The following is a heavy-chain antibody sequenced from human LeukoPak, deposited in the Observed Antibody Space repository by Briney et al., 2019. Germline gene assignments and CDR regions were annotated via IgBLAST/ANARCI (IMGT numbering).Heavy chain of an antibody. CDR3: ARASGSSAVPFDY. CDR2: IAPSSGTT. V-gene: IGHV1-46*01. J-gene: IGHJ4*02. Sequence: ASVKVSCKASGYTFTSNYMHWVRQAPGQGLEWMGVIAPSSGTTSYAQKFQGRVTMTRDTSTSTLYMELSSLTSEDTAVYYCARASGSSAVPFDYWGQGTLVTVSS. CDR1: GYTFTSNY. D-gene: IGHD3-10*01.